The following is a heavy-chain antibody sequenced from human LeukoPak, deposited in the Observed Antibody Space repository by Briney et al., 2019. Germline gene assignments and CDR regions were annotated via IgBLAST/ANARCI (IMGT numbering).Heavy chain of an antibody. CDR1: GFTFTNYW. Sequence: GGSLRLSCAASGFTFTNYWMSWVRQAPGKGLEWVANIKRDGSEKYYVDSVKGRFTISRDNSKNTLYLQMNSLRAEDTAVYYCAKLVRGVMYGMDVWGQGTTVTVSS. D-gene: IGHD3-10*01. J-gene: IGHJ6*02. CDR2: IKRDGSEK. V-gene: IGHV3-7*03. CDR3: AKLVRGVMYGMDV.